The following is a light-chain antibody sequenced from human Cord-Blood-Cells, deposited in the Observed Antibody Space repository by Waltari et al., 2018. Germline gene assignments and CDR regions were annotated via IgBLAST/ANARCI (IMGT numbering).Light chain of an antibody. CDR3: QQRSNLIT. V-gene: IGKV3-11*01. J-gene: IGKJ5*01. CDR1: QSVSSY. CDR2: DAS. Sequence: EIVLTQSPATLSLSPGERATLSCRASQSVSSYLAWYQQKPGQAPRLLIYDASNRATGIPARLSGSGAGTDFTLTISSLGPEDFAVYYCQQRSNLITFGQGTRLEIK.